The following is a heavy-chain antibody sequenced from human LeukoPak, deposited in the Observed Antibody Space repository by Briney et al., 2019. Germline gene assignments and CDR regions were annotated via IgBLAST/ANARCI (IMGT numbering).Heavy chain of an antibody. D-gene: IGHD3/OR15-3a*01. Sequence: SGGSLRLSCEASGFTFSDYWIHWVRQAPGKGLVWVSRIKGDGISTNYADSVKGRFTISRDNAKNTVYLQMYSLGAEDSAIYYCARGAWTAYYFDYWGQGTLVTVSS. V-gene: IGHV3-74*01. CDR3: ARGAWTAYYFDY. CDR1: GFTFSDYW. CDR2: IKGDGIST. J-gene: IGHJ4*02.